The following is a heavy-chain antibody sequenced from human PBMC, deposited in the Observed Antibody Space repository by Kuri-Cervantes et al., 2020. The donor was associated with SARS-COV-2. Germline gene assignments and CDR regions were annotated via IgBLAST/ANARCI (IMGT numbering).Heavy chain of an antibody. J-gene: IGHJ6*02. D-gene: IGHD2-15*01. V-gene: IGHV1-69*13. CDR1: GGTFSSYA. Sequence: SVKVSCKASGGTFSSYAISWVRQAPGQGLEWMGGIIPIFGTANYAQKFQDRVTITADESTSTAYMELSSLRSEDTAVYYCARAHCSGGSCYPEYYYYYGMDVWGQGTTVTVSS. CDR2: IIPIFGTA. CDR3: ARAHCSGGSCYPEYYYYYGMDV.